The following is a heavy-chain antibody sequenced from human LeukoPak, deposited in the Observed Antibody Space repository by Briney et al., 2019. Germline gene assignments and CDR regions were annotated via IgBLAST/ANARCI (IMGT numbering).Heavy chain of an antibody. CDR2: IRYDGSDK. CDR3: AKDLHPMVGAKTFDY. D-gene: IGHD1-26*01. Sequence: PGGSLRLSCAASGFTFSSYGMHWVRQAPGKGLEWVAFIRYDGSDKYYADSVKGRFTISRDNSKNTLFLQMHSLRAEDTAVYYCAKDLHPMVGAKTFDYWGQGTLVTVSS. J-gene: IGHJ4*02. CDR1: GFTFSSYG. V-gene: IGHV3-30*02.